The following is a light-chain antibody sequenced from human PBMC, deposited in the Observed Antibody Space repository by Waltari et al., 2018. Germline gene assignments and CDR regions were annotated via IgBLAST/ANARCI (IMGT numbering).Light chain of an antibody. CDR3: AAWDDGLRGPA. CDR1: HSNIGSNF. Sequence: QSVLTQSPSVSETPGQKITISCSGSHSNIGSNFVNWYQQVPGTAPKLLIYENRPRPPGVPDRFSASKSGTSASLAISGLQSQDEADYYCAAWDDGLRGPAFGGGTKVTVL. V-gene: IGLV1-47*01. CDR2: ENR. J-gene: IGLJ2*01.